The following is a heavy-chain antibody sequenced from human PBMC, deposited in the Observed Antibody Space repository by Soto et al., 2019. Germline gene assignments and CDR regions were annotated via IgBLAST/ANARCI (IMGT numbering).Heavy chain of an antibody. D-gene: IGHD6-19*01. CDR2: INHSGST. CDR1: GGSFSGYY. J-gene: IGHJ4*02. Sequence: QVQLQQWGAGLLKPSETLSLTCAVYGGSFSGYYWSWIRQPPGKGLEWIGEINHSGSTNYNPSLKRQHTISVDTSKNQFSLKLTSVAAADTAVYYCARGYSGAVPVGGLWGQGTLVTVSS. CDR3: ARGYSGAVPVGGL. V-gene: IGHV4-34*01.